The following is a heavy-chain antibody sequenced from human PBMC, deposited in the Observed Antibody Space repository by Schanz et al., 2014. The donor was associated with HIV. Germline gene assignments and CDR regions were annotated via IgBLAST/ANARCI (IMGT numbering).Heavy chain of an antibody. J-gene: IGHJ4*02. CDR1: GLAFNDYY. V-gene: IGHV3-33*08. D-gene: IGHD3-22*01. CDR2: IWYDGSNK. CDR3: ARQYYYDSSGYYPFFDY. Sequence: QVQLVESGGGLVKPGGSLRLSCAASGLAFNDYYMSWIRQAPGKGLEWVAVIWYDGSNKYYADSVKGRFTISRDNSKNTLYLQMNSLRAEDTAVYYCARQYYYDSSGYYPFFDYWGQGTLVTVSS.